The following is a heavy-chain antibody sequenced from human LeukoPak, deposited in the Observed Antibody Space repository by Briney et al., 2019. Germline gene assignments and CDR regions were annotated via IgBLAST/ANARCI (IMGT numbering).Heavy chain of an antibody. CDR1: GGSISSYY. CDR2: IYYSGST. D-gene: IGHD3-22*01. V-gene: IGHV4-59*12. CDR3: ARDRRAYYYDSSGYYAFDI. Sequence: SETLSLTCTVSGGSISSYYWSWIRQPPGKGLEWIGYIYYSGSTYYNPSLKSRVTISVDTSKNQFSLKLSSVTAADTAVYYCARDRRAYYYDSSGYYAFDIWGQGTMVTVSS. J-gene: IGHJ3*02.